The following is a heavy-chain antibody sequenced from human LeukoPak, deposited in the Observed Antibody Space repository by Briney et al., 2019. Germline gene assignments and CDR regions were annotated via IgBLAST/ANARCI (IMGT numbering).Heavy chain of an antibody. D-gene: IGHD3-10*02. J-gene: IGHJ6*04. CDR2: ISSSGSTI. V-gene: IGHV3-48*04. CDR3: AELGITMIGGV. Sequence: GGSLRLSCAASGLTFSTFGMNWVRQAPGKGLEWVSYISSSGSTIYYADSVKGRFTISRDNAKNSLYLQMNSLRAEDTAVYYCAELGITMIGGVWGKGTTVTISS. CDR1: GLTFSTFG.